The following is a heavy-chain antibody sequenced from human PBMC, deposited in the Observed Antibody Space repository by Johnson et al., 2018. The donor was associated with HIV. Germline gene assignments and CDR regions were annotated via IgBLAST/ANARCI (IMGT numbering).Heavy chain of an antibody. V-gene: IGHV3-30*03. CDR2: ISYDGSNK. CDR1: GFTFDDYG. CDR3: ARGNRGAFDI. Sequence: QVQLVESGGGLIQPGGSLRLSCAASGFTFDDYGMNWVRQAPGKGLEWVALISYDGSNKYYADSVKGRFTISRDNSKNTLYLQMNSLRVEDTAVYYCARGNRGAFDIWGQGTIVCVSS. J-gene: IGHJ3*02. D-gene: IGHD1-14*01.